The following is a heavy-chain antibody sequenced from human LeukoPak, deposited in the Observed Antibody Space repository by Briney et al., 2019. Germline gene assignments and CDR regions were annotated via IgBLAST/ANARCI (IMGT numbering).Heavy chain of an antibody. Sequence: ASVKVSCKASRYTFTSYGISWVRPAPGQGLEWMGWISAYNGNTNYAQKLQGRVTMTTDTSTSTAYMELRSLRSDDTAVYYCARVFTRTYYYGMDVWGQGTAVTVSS. CDR3: ARVFTRTYYYGMDV. CDR2: ISAYNGNT. V-gene: IGHV1-18*01. CDR1: RYTFTSYG. D-gene: IGHD1/OR15-1a*01. J-gene: IGHJ6*02.